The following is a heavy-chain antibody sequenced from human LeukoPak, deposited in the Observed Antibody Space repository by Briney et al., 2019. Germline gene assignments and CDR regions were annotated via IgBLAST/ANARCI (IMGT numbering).Heavy chain of an antibody. V-gene: IGHV3-7*01. D-gene: IGHD1-26*01. J-gene: IGHJ4*02. CDR3: ARHTGTYFNY. Sequence: GGSLRLSCAASGFTFSTYWMTWLRQAPGKGLEWVANIKQDGSETYYVDSVKGRFTISRDNAKNSLYLQMNSLRAADTAVYYCARHTGTYFNYWGQGTLVTVSS. CDR2: IKQDGSET. CDR1: GFTFSTYW.